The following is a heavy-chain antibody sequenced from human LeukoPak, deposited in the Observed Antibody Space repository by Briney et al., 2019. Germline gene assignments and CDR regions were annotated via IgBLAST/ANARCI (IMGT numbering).Heavy chain of an antibody. V-gene: IGHV3-7*01. Sequence: PGGSLRLPCAVSGFTFSTYWMSWVRQAPGKGLEWVGNIKEDGSEKYYVDSMKGRFTISRDNAKNSLYLQMNSLRVEDTAVYYCARDSFETDIDYWGQGTLVTVPS. J-gene: IGHJ4*02. D-gene: IGHD1-14*01. CDR1: GFTFSTYW. CDR2: IKEDGSEK. CDR3: ARDSFETDIDY.